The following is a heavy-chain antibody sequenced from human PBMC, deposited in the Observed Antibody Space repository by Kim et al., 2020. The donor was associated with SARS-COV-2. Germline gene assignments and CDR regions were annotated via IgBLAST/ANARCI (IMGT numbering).Heavy chain of an antibody. CDR2: ISEIGGRL. CDR1: GFTFSTYA. J-gene: IGHJ2*01. V-gene: IGHV3-23*01. Sequence: GGSLRLSCAASGFTFSTYAMSWVRQAPGKGLEWVSAISEIGGRLNYADSVKGRFTISRDNAKNTVYLQMNSLRGEDTAVYYCARDPGGHLPPWYVDLWGHGTLVTVSS. D-gene: IGHD3-10*01. CDR3: ARDPGGHLPPWYVDL.